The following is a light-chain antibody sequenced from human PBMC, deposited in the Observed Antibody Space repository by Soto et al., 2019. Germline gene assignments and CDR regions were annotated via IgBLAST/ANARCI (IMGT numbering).Light chain of an antibody. CDR1: SSDVGRYNY. V-gene: IGLV2-14*01. Sequence: QSVLTQPASVSGSPGQSITFSCTGTSSDVGRYNYVSWYQQYPGRAPKLIIYEVTNRPSGVSDRFSGSKSGNVASLTISGLQAADEADYYCGSYTSTYVRIFGTGTKVTVL. CDR2: EVT. CDR3: GSYTSTYVRI. J-gene: IGLJ1*01.